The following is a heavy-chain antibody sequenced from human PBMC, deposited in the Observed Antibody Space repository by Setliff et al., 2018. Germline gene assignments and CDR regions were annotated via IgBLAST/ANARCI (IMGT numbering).Heavy chain of an antibody. CDR2: IYYSGIT. CDR3: ARSASDWAAAGEFDY. V-gene: IGHV4-59*12. CDR1: GGSISSYY. J-gene: IGHJ4*02. Sequence: SDTLSLTCSVSGGSISSYYWSWIRQPPGKGLEWIGYIYYSGITTYNPSLKSRVTISVDTSKNQFSLKLSSVTAADTAVYYCARSASDWAAAGEFDYWGQGTLVTVSS. D-gene: IGHD6-13*01.